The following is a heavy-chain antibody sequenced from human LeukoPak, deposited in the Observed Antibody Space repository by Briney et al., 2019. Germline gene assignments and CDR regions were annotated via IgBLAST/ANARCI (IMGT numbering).Heavy chain of an antibody. J-gene: IGHJ6*03. CDR2: ISSSSSTI. CDR3: ARVVMVRGVYYYYMDV. Sequence: GGSLRLSCAASGFTFSSYEMNWVRQAPGKGLEWVSYISSSSSTIYYADSVKGRFTISRDNAKNSLYLQMNSLRAEDTAVYYCARVVMVRGVYYYYMDVWGKGTTVTVSS. CDR1: GFTFSSYE. V-gene: IGHV3-48*01. D-gene: IGHD3-10*01.